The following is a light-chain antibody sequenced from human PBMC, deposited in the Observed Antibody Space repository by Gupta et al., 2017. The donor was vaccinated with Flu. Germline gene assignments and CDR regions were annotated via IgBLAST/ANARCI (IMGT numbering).Light chain of an antibody. CDR1: QGISNS. Sequence: DIQMTQSPSSLSASLGDRVTITCRASQGISNSLVWFHQKPGKAPKSLIFAASTLQSGVPSRFSGGGSGKVFTLTINNLQPEDFATYFCQQYYDNPPTFGQGTKLEIK. V-gene: IGKV1-16*01. CDR3: QQYYDNPPT. CDR2: AAS. J-gene: IGKJ2*01.